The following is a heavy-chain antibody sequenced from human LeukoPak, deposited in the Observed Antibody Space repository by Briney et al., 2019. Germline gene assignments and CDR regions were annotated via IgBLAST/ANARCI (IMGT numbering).Heavy chain of an antibody. CDR1: GFTFSSYW. Sequence: GGSLRLSCAASGFTFSSYWMHWVRQAPGKGLVWVSRINSDGTSTMFADSVKGRFTISRDNAKNTLYLQMNSLRDEDTAVYYCATAQRYTSFSSDFDYWGQGTTVTVSS. CDR2: INSDGTST. CDR3: ATAQRYTSFSSDFDY. D-gene: IGHD2/OR15-2a*01. V-gene: IGHV3-74*03. J-gene: IGHJ4*03.